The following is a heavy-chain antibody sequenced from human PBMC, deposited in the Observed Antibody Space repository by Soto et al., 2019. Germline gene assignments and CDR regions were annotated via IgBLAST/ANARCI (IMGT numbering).Heavy chain of an antibody. CDR3: AKDQDGDYGYYYYYCGMDV. CDR1: GFTFSSYA. Sequence: EVQLLESGGGLVQPGGSLRLSCAASGFTFSSYAMSWVRQAPGKGLEWVSAISGSGGSTYYADSVKGRFTISRDNTKNTLYLQMNSLRAEDTGVYYCAKDQDGDYGYYYYYCGMDVWGQGTTVTVSS. CDR2: ISGSGGST. D-gene: IGHD4-17*01. V-gene: IGHV3-23*01. J-gene: IGHJ6*02.